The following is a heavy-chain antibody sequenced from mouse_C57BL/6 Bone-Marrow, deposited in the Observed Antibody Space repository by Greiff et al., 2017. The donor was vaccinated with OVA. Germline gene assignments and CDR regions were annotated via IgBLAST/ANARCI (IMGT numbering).Heavy chain of an antibody. CDR3: ARDYGSSYCFYAMDY. V-gene: IGHV1-81*01. CDR2: IYPRSGNT. Sequence: QVQLQQSGAELARPGASVKLSCKASGYTFTSYGISWVKQRTGQGLEWIGEIYPRSGNTYYNEKFKGKATLTADKSSSTAYMELRSLTSEDSAVYFCARDYGSSYCFYAMDYWGQGTSVTVSS. D-gene: IGHD1-1*01. J-gene: IGHJ4*01. CDR1: GYTFTSYG.